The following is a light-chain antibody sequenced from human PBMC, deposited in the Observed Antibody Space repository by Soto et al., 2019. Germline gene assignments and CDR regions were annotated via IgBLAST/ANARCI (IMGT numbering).Light chain of an antibody. J-gene: IGLJ2*01. CDR1: SSNIGAGYD. CDR2: GNS. Sequence: QSVLTQPPSVSGAPGQRVTISCTGSSSNIGAGYDVHWYQQLPGTAPKLLIYGNSNRPSGVPDRFSASNSGTSASPAITGLQAEDEADYYCQSYDSSLSGHVVFGGGTKVTVL. V-gene: IGLV1-40*01. CDR3: QSYDSSLSGHVV.